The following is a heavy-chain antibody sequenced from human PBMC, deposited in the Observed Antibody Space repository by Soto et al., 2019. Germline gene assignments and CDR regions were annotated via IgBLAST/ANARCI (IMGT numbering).Heavy chain of an antibody. CDR2: IIPIFGTA. V-gene: IGHV1-69*13. D-gene: IGHD2-2*01. Sequence: SPVKVSSKASGATLSSYAISWVRQAPGQGLEWMGGIIPIFGTANYAQKFQGRVTITADESTSTAYLELSSLRSEDTAVYSWATAQPAAVSPPFGYWGRGSLVTVSS. J-gene: IGHJ4*02. CDR1: GATLSSYA. CDR3: ATAQPAAVSPPFGY.